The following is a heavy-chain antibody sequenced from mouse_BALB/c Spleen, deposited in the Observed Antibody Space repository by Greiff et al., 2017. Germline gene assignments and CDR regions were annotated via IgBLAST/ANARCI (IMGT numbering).Heavy chain of an antibody. CDR1: GYTFTSYW. V-gene: IGHV1-74*01. J-gene: IGHJ4*01. CDR3: ARSRDFYYDMDY. Sequence: VQLQQSGAELVKPGASVKMSCKASGYTFTSYWMNWVKQRPGRGLEWIGRIDPSDSETHYNQKFKDKATLTVDKSSSTAYIHLSSLTSEDSAVYYCARSRDFYYDMDYWGEGTTVTVSS. CDR2: IDPSDSET.